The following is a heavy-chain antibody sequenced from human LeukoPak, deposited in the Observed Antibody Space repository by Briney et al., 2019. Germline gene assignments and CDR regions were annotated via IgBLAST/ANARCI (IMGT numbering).Heavy chain of an antibody. CDR2: VSNDGSNQ. CDR1: GFTFTYYA. D-gene: IGHD3-10*01. Sequence: GRSLRLSCAASGFTFTYYAMHWVRQTPGKGLEWVSVVSNDGSNQDYTDSVKGRFIISRDDSKSTVYLQMNSLRVDDTAMYYCARGPDPVVRGPRRAFDLWGQGTMVTVSS. V-gene: IGHV3-30-3*01. J-gene: IGHJ3*01. CDR3: ARGPDPVVRGPRRAFDL.